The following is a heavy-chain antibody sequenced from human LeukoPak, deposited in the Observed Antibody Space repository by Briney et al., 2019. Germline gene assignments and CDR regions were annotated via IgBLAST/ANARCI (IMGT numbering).Heavy chain of an antibody. CDR1: GFTFSSYS. CDR3: IRGLWFGELVDNY. Sequence: GGSLRLSCAASGFTFSSYSMNWVRQAPGKGLEWVSYISSSSSIIYYADSVSGRFTISRDNSKNTVYLQMNSLRVEDTAVYYCIRGLWFGELVDNYWGQGTLVTVSS. CDR2: ISSSSSII. D-gene: IGHD3-10*01. J-gene: IGHJ4*02. V-gene: IGHV3-48*01.